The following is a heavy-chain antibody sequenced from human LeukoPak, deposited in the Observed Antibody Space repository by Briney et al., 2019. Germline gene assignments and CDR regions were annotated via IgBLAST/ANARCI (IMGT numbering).Heavy chain of an antibody. D-gene: IGHD3-9*01. CDR3: ARVGDVLTGYPYYFDY. CDR2: INFYNGNI. V-gene: IGHV1-18*01. CDR1: GYTFTSYG. J-gene: IGHJ4*02. Sequence: ASVKVSCKASGYTFTSYGISWVRQAPGQGLEWMGWINFYNGNIDYAQKLQGRVTMTTDTSTSTAYMELRSLRSDDTAVYHCARVGDVLTGYPYYFDYWGQGTLVTVSS.